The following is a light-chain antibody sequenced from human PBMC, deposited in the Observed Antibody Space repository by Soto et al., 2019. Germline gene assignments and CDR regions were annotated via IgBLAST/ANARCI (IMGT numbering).Light chain of an antibody. CDR1: SRDVGGHSR. Sequence: QSVLTQPASVSGSPGQSITISCTGTSRDVGGHSRVSWFQQYPGKAPKLLIFEVSKRPSGVSNRFSGSKSGNTASMTISGLQAEDEADYYCSSYTSSVAWVFGTGTKVTVL. V-gene: IGLV2-14*01. J-gene: IGLJ1*01. CDR2: EVS. CDR3: SSYTSSVAWV.